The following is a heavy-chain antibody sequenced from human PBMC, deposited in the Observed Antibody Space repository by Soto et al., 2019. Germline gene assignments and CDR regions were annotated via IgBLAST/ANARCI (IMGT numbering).Heavy chain of an antibody. Sequence: ASVKVSCKASGYSFTGYFLHWVRQAPGQGLEWMGWINPNSGATDYAQKFQGRVTMTRDMSISTTYLELSRLKSDDTAVYYCARVACSGAACYPFDYWAQRTLVTVSS. J-gene: IGHJ4*02. CDR1: GYSFTGYF. CDR2: INPNSGAT. D-gene: IGHD2-15*01. V-gene: IGHV1-2*02. CDR3: ARVACSGAACYPFDY.